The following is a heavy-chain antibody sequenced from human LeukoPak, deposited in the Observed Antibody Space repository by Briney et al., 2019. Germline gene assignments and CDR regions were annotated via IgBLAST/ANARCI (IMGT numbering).Heavy chain of an antibody. CDR1: GYSISSTYY. CDR3: ARVTIDYGVSFDY. CDR2: IYHSGST. Sequence: PSETLSLTCTVSGYSISSTYYWGWIRQPPGKGLEWVGSIYHSGSTNYNPSLKSRVTISVDKSKNQFSLKLSSVTAADTAVYYCARVTIDYGVSFDYWGQGTLVTVSS. D-gene: IGHD4-17*01. J-gene: IGHJ4*02. V-gene: IGHV4-38-2*02.